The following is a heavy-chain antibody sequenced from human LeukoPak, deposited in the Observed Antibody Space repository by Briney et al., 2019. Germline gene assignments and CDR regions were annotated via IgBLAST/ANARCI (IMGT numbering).Heavy chain of an antibody. CDR2: IIPIFGTA. CDR3: ARKGALWFGELFHYMDV. V-gene: IGHV1-69*01. CDR1: GGTFSSYA. Sequence: SVKVSCKASGGTFSSYAISWVRQAPGQGLEWMGGIIPIFGTANYAQKFQGRVTINADEYTSTAYMELSSLRSEDTAVYYCARKGALWFGELFHYMDVWGKGTTVTVSS. J-gene: IGHJ6*03. D-gene: IGHD3-10*01.